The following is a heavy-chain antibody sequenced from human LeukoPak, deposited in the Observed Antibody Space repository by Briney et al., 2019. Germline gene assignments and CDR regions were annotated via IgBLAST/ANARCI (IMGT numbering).Heavy chain of an antibody. CDR3: ARGFTMVRGEGTIHWFDP. D-gene: IGHD3-10*01. V-gene: IGHV4-59*01. CDR2: IYYSGST. CDR1: GGSISSYY. J-gene: IGHJ5*02. Sequence: KSSETLSLTCTGSGGSISSYYWSWIGQPPGKGLERIWYIYYSGSTNYNPSLKSRVTISVDTSKNQFSLKLSSVTAADTAVYYCARGFTMVRGEGTIHWFDPWGQGTLVTVSS.